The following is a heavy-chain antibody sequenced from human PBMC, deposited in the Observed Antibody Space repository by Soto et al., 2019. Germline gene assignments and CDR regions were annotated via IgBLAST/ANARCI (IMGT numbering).Heavy chain of an antibody. V-gene: IGHV3-30*18. CDR1: GFTFSSYG. Sequence: QVQLVESGGGVVQPARSLRLSCAASGFTFSSYGMHWVRQAPGKGLEWVAVISYDGSNKYYADSVKGRFTISRDNSKNTLYLQMNSLRAEDTAVYYCAKDLVLMVYAIDYWGQGTLVTVSS. CDR2: ISYDGSNK. CDR3: AKDLVLMVYAIDY. D-gene: IGHD2-8*01. J-gene: IGHJ4*02.